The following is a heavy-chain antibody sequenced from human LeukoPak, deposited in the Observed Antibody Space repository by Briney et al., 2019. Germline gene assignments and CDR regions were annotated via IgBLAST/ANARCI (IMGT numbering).Heavy chain of an antibody. CDR3: ARRGVETAAITEDTWFDP. J-gene: IGHJ5*02. Sequence: SETLSHTCTVSSGSISSSYWGWIRQPPGKGLEWIRYISYSGGTNYNPSFKSRATILVDTSKKHFSLKLSSVTAADTAVYYCARRGVETAAITEDTWFDPWGQGALVTVSS. CDR2: ISYSGGT. D-gene: IGHD5-24*01. V-gene: IGHV4-59*01. CDR1: SGSISSSY.